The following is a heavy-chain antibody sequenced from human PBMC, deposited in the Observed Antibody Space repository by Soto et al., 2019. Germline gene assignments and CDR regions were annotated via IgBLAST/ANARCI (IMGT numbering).Heavy chain of an antibody. CDR3: ARLGGVYCSSTSCYTSYSSSLGPHYYYGMDV. D-gene: IGHD2-2*02. Sequence: PGESLKISCKGSGYSFTCYWIGWVRQMPGKGLEWMGIIYPGDSDTRYSPSFQGQVTISADKSISTAYLQWSSLKASDTAMYYCARLGGVYCSSTSCYTSYSSSLGPHYYYGMDVWGQGTTVTVSS. V-gene: IGHV5-51*01. CDR2: IYPGDSDT. J-gene: IGHJ6*02. CDR1: GYSFTCYW.